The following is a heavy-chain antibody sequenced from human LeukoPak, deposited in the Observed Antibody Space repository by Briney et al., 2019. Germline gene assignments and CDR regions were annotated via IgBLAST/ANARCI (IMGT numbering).Heavy chain of an antibody. V-gene: IGHV1-2*02. CDR2: INPNSGGT. CDR3: ARDSARSAYDSSGYYDY. Sequence: ASVKVSCKASGYTFTGYYMHWVRQAPGQGLEWMGWINPNSGGTNYAQKFQGRVTMTRDTSISTAYMELSRLRSDDTAVYYCARDSARSAYDSSGYYDYWGQGTLVTVSS. D-gene: IGHD3-22*01. CDR1: GYTFTGYY. J-gene: IGHJ4*02.